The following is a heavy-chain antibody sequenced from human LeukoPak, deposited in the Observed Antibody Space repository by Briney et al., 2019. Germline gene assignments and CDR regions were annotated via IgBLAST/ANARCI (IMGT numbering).Heavy chain of an antibody. CDR1: GGSITRGTNY. CDR3: ARHNPYFDY. V-gene: IGHV4-39*01. CDR2: IYYSGTT. J-gene: IGHJ4*02. D-gene: IGHD1-14*01. Sequence: PSKALSLTCTVSGGSITRGTNYWGWIRQPPGKGLEWIGSIYYSGTTYYNPSLKSRVTISIDTSKNQVSLKLTSVTATDTAVYYCARHNPYFDYWGQGTLVTVSS.